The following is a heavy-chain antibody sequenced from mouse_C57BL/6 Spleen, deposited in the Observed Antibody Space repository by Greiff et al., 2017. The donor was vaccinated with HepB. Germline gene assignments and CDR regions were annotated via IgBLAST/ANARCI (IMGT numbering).Heavy chain of an antibody. CDR2: INPSNGGT. CDR3: ASGGNSSSYDGWDFDV. CDR1: GYTFTSYW. V-gene: IGHV1-53*01. D-gene: IGHD1-1*01. Sequence: QVQLQQPGTELVKPGASVKLSCKASGYTFTSYWMHWVNQRPGQGLEWIGNINPSNGGTNYNEKFKSKATLTVNKSSSTAYMQLSSLTYENAAVYYCASGGNSSSYDGWDFDVWGTGTTVTVSS. J-gene: IGHJ1*03.